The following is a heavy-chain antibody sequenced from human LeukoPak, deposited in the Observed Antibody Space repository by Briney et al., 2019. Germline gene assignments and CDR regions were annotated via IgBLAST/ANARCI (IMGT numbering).Heavy chain of an antibody. CDR2: ISWNSGDI. J-gene: IGHJ4*02. CDR3: ARDLTADY. Sequence: GRSLRLSCAASGFSFGGYALHWVRQAPGKGLEWVASISWNSGDIVHADSVKGRFTISRDNAKNSLYLQMNSLRAEDTAVYYCARDLTADYWGQGTLVTVSS. CDR1: GFSFGGYA. V-gene: IGHV3-9*01. D-gene: IGHD4/OR15-4a*01.